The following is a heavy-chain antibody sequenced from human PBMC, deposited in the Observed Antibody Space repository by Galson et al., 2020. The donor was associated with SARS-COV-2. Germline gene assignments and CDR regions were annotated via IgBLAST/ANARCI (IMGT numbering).Heavy chain of an antibody. CDR1: GYSISSGYY. CDR2: IYHSGST. J-gene: IGHJ5*02. D-gene: IGHD3-22*01. V-gene: IGHV4-38-2*02. CDR3: ARAAELLLVVVIKGCWFDP. Sequence: ASETLSLTCTVSGYSISSGYYWGWIRQPPGKGLEWIGSIYHSGSTYYNPSLKSRVTISVDTSKNQFSLKLSSVTAADTAVYYCARAAELLLVVVIKGCWFDPWGQGTLVTVSS.